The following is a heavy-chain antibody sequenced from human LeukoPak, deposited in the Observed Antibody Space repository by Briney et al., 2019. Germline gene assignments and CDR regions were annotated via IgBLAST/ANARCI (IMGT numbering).Heavy chain of an antibody. D-gene: IGHD6-13*01. J-gene: IGHJ4*02. Sequence: PGGSLRLSCAASGFTFSSYSMNWVRQAPGKGLEWVSYISSSGSTIYYADSVKGRFTISRDNAKNSLYLQMNSLRAEDTAVYYCARDHSSSWSWDYWGQGTLVTVSS. V-gene: IGHV3-48*04. CDR1: GFTFSSYS. CDR2: ISSSGSTI. CDR3: ARDHSSSWSWDY.